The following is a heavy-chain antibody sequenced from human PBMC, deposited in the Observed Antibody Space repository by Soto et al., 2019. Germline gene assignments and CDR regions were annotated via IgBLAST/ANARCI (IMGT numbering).Heavy chain of an antibody. CDR1: GFTFDDYA. CDR2: ISWNSGSI. J-gene: IGHJ6*02. D-gene: IGHD3-10*01. CDR3: AKDARTRVRGGVSYYRMDV. V-gene: IGHV3-9*01. Sequence: EVQLVESGGGLVQPGRSLRLSCAASGFTFDDYAMHWVRQAPGKGLEWVSGISWNSGSIGYADSVKGRFTISSDNAKNSLYLQMTSLRAEVTALYYCAKDARTRVRGGVSYYRMDVWGQGTTVTVSS.